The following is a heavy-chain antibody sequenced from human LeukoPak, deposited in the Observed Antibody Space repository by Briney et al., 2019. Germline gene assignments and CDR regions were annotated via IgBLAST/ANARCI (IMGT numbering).Heavy chain of an antibody. J-gene: IGHJ4*02. CDR1: GYSISSGYS. CDR3: ALTPYEILTGPDY. D-gene: IGHD3-9*01. CDR2: IYHSGST. Sequence: SETLSLTCTVSGYSISSGYSWGWIRQPPGKGLEWIGSIYHSGSTYYNPSLKSRVTISVDTSKNQFSLKLRSVTAADTAVYYCALTPYEILTGPDYWGQGTLVTVSS. V-gene: IGHV4-38-2*02.